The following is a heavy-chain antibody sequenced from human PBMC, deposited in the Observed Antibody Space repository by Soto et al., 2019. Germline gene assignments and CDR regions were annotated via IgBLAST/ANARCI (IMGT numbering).Heavy chain of an antibody. CDR2: IYYSGST. J-gene: IGHJ6*02. D-gene: IGHD3-22*01. Sequence: SETLYLTCTVSGGSISSSSSYWGWIRQPPGKGLEWIGSIYYSGSTYYNPSLKSRVTISVDTSKNQFSLKLSSVTAADTAVYYCARRLSYDSSGFEGGGMDVWGQGTTVS. CDR3: ARRLSYDSSGFEGGGMDV. V-gene: IGHV4-39*01. CDR1: GGSISSSSSY.